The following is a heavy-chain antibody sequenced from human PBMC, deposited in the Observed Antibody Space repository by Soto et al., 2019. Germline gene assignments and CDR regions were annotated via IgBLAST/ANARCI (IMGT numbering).Heavy chain of an antibody. CDR3: ARGVRPHFVTNYDY. V-gene: IGHV1-18*04. Sequence: RAAVKVSCKASGYTFTSYGISWVRQAPGQGLEWMGWISAYNGNTNYAQKLQGRVTMTTDTSTSTAYMELRSLRSDDTAVYYCARGVRPHFVTNYDYWGQGTLVTVSS. CDR1: GYTFTSYG. J-gene: IGHJ4*02. D-gene: IGHD3-10*01. CDR2: ISAYNGNT.